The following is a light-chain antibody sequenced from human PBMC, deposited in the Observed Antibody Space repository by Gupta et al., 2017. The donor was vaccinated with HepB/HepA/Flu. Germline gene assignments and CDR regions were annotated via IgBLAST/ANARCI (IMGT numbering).Light chain of an antibody. Sequence: QSVWTQAPSLGSAAGQKVTISCAGSSSNTGNNNVSCYLQPPATAPNLLMYDNDKRPSAIPARFSGAKSGASATFPTTCVHAGEEADYYCGASDTSRDAQVFGAGTKVTVL. CDR2: DND. V-gene: IGLV1-51*01. CDR3: GASDTSRDAQV. CDR1: SSNTGNNN. J-gene: IGLJ1*01.